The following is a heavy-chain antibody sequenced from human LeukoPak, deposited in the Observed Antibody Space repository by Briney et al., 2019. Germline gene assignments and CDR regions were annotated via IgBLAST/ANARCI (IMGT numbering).Heavy chain of an antibody. Sequence: GGSLRLSCAASGFTFSSYAMSWVRQAPGKGLKWVSAISGSGGSTYYADSVKGRFTISRDNSKNTLYLQMNSLRAEDTAVYYCAKDSGGDDIFSHWGQGTLVTVSS. V-gene: IGHV3-23*01. J-gene: IGHJ4*02. CDR1: GFTFSSYA. D-gene: IGHD3-9*01. CDR3: AKDSGGDDIFSH. CDR2: ISGSGGST.